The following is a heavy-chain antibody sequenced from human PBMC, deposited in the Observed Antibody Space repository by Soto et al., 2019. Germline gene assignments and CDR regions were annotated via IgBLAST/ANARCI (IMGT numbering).Heavy chain of an antibody. D-gene: IGHD6-13*01. J-gene: IGHJ4*02. V-gene: IGHV3-23*01. CDR3: AKGAHTPWYSSSWYSNQNFDY. CDR2: VSGSGGST. Sequence: GSLRLSCXASGFTFSSYAMSWVRQAPGKGLEWVSAVSGSGGSTYYADSVKGRFTISRDNSKNTLYLQMNSLRAEDTAVYYCAKGAHTPWYSSSWYSNQNFDYWGQGTLVTVSS. CDR1: GFTFSSYA.